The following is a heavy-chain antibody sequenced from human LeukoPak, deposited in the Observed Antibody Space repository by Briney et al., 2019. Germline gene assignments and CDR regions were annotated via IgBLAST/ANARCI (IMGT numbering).Heavy chain of an antibody. CDR3: ARDHNEGIDY. CDR1: GGSISSSTYY. J-gene: IGHJ4*02. CDR2: IYFSGTIT. Sequence: NTSETLSLTCTVSGGSISSSTYYWGWIRQSPGKGLEWIGSIYFSGTITYYNPSLKSRVTISADTSKNQFSLKLSSVTAADTAVYYCARDHNEGIDYWGQGTLVTVSS. D-gene: IGHD2-8*01. V-gene: IGHV4-39*07.